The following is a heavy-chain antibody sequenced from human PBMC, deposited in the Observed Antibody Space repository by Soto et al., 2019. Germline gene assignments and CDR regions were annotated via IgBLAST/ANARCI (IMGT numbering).Heavy chain of an antibody. CDR2: IYYTGST. J-gene: IGHJ4*02. V-gene: IGHV4-59*08. CDR1: GGSISSYY. CDR3: ARGDGSGYQFFDY. D-gene: IGHD3-22*01. Sequence: PSETLSLTCTVSGGSISSYYWSWIRQPPGKGLEWIGYIYYTGSTNYNPSLKSRVTISVDTSKNQFSLKLSSVTAAETAVYYCARGDGSGYQFFDYWGQGNPVTVSS.